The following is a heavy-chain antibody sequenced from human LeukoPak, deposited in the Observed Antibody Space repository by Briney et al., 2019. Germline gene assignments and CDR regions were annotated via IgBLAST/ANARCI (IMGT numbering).Heavy chain of an antibody. J-gene: IGHJ5*02. D-gene: IGHD1-26*01. CDR3: AKDSQVRELGYNWFDP. CDR1: GFTFSSYA. Sequence: GRSLRLSCAASGFTFSSYAMHWVRQVPGKGLEWVAVISYDGSNKYYADSVKGRFTISRDNSKNTLYLQMNSLRAEDTAVYYCAKDSQVRELGYNWFDPWGQGTLVTVSS. CDR2: ISYDGSNK. V-gene: IGHV3-30*04.